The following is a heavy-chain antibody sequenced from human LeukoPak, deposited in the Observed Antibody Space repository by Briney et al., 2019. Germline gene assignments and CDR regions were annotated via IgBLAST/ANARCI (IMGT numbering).Heavy chain of an antibody. CDR3: ARDYGDYDGFDP. CDR1: GFTFNSYG. J-gene: IGHJ5*02. CDR2: IWYDGSKK. Sequence: GKSLRLSCAASGFTFNSYGMHWVRQAPGKGLEWVALIWYDGSKKYYADSVKGRFTISRDNSKNTLYLQMSSLRAEDTAVYYCARDYGDYDGFDPWGQGTLVTVSS. D-gene: IGHD4-17*01. V-gene: IGHV3-33*01.